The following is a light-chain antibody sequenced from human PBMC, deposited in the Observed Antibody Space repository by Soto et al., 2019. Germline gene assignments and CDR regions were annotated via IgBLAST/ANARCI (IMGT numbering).Light chain of an antibody. CDR1: SSDFGGYNY. CDR2: EVS. J-gene: IGLJ1*01. Sequence: QSVLTQPASVSGSPGQSITISCTGTSSDFGGYNYVSWYQHHPGKAPKLMIYEVSNRPSGVSNRFSGSKSGNTASLTISGLQAEDEADYYCSSYTSSSTLCVFGTGTKVTVL. V-gene: IGLV2-14*01. CDR3: SSYTSSSTLCV.